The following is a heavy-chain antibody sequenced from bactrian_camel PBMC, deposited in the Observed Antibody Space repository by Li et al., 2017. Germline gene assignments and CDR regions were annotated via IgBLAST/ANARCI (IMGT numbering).Heavy chain of an antibody. Sequence: VQLVESGGGLIQPGGSLRVSCAASGFTFRNYDMTWVRQAPGKGLEWVSVINGGGGTTYYADSVKARFTISRDNAKNTVYLQMNSLKPEDTAVYYCNKHCQPRYGSLYRDYWGQGTQVTVS. J-gene: IGHJ4*01. CDR2: INGGGGTT. CDR1: GFTFRNYD. D-gene: IGHD3*01. CDR3: NKHCQPRYGSLYRDY. V-gene: IGHV3S40*01.